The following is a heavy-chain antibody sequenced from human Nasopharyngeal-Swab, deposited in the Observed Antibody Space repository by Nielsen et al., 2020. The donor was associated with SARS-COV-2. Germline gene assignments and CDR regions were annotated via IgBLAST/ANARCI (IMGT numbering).Heavy chain of an antibody. CDR1: GFTFSSYG. CDR2: IWYDGSNK. Sequence: GGSLRLSCAASGFTFSSYGMHWVRQAPGKGLEWVAVIWYDGSNKCYADSVKGRFTISRDNSKNTLYLQMNSLRAEDTAVYYCARDMASYTAMVTGYWGQGTLVTVSS. V-gene: IGHV3-33*01. CDR3: ARDMASYTAMVTGY. D-gene: IGHD5-18*01. J-gene: IGHJ4*02.